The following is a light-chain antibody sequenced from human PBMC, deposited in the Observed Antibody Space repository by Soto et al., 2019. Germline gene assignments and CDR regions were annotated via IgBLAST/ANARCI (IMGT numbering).Light chain of an antibody. J-gene: IGKJ1*01. CDR3: IQHNSYPWT. V-gene: IGKV1-17*01. CDR1: QGIRND. CDR2: AAS. Sequence: DLQITQSPSSLSADVGDRATITFRSSQGIRNDLGWYQQKPGKAPKRLIYAASSLQSGVPSRFSGSGSGTEFTLTISSLQTEDFATYYCIQHNSYPWTFGKGTKVDIK.